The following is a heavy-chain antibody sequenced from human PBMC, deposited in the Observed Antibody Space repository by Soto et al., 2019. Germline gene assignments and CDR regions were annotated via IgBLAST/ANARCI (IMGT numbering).Heavy chain of an antibody. J-gene: IGHJ5*02. D-gene: IGHD6-13*01. V-gene: IGHV3-21*01. CDR3: ARDRQLVQDWFDP. CDR2: ITSSGDYI. Sequence: AGGSLRLSCAASGFTFSSYNMNWVRQAPGKGLEWVSSITSSGDYIFYADSVKGRFTISRDNAQNSLYLQMSSLRADDTAVYYCARDRQLVQDWFDPWGQGTLVTVSS. CDR1: GFTFSSYN.